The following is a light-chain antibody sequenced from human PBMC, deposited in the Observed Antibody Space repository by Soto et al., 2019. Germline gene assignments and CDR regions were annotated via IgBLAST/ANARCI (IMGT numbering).Light chain of an antibody. CDR2: DVS. CDR1: NSDVGGYNY. J-gene: IGLJ1*01. Sequence: QSALAQPASVSGSPGQSITISCTGTNSDVGGYNYVSWFQQHPGKAPKLMIYDVSDRPSGVSNRFSDSKSGNTASLTISGLQAEDEADYYCCSYAGSYTYVFGTGTKVTV. CDR3: CSYAGSYTYV. V-gene: IGLV2-14*01.